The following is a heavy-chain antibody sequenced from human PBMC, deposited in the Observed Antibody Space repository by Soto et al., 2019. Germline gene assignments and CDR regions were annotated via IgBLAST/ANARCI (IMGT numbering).Heavy chain of an antibody. CDR1: GFTFSTYG. D-gene: IGHD6-19*01. Sequence: QVQLVESGGGMVQPGRSLRLSCAASGFTFSTYGMHWVRQVPGKGLEWVAVISYDGSNTYYADSVKGRFSISSDNSKNTLYLQMNSLTAEDTAVYYCALPTKYNSGWLGLIDFWGQGALVTVSS. CDR2: ISYDGSNT. CDR3: ALPTKYNSGWLGLIDF. V-gene: IGHV3-30*03. J-gene: IGHJ4*02.